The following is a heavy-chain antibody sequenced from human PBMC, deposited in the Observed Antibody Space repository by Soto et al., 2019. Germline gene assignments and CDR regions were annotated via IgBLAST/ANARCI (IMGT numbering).Heavy chain of an antibody. D-gene: IGHD1-1*01. CDR2: INHSGTS. V-gene: IGHV4-34*01. J-gene: IGHJ6*02. CDR3: ASVAETGTPLRGPYYYYGMDV. CDR1: GGSFSGFS. Sequence: SETLSLTXAVYGGSFSGFSWNWIRQPPGKGLEWIGEINHSGTSNYNPSLKSRVTMLPDTSKNHFSLKLTSVTAADTAVYYCASVAETGTPLRGPYYYYGMDVWGQGTTVTVSS.